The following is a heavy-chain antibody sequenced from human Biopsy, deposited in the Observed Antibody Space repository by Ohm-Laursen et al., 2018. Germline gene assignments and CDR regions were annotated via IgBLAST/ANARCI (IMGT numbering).Heavy chain of an antibody. CDR1: GGTLSKYA. D-gene: IGHD3-22*01. Sequence: ASVKVSCKVSGGTLSKYAMSWVRQAPGQGLEWLGVIIAPSGTTNNAQRFQGRLSITADESATSVYMELSSLTSEDTAVYYCARTGTYYHDSSLYYFYGLDLWDQGSTVTVFS. CDR3: ARTGTYYHDSSLYYFYGLDL. CDR2: IIAPSGTT. V-gene: IGHV1-69*13. J-gene: IGHJ6*02.